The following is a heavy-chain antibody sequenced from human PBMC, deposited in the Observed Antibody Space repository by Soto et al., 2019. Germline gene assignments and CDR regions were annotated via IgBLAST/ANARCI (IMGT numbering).Heavy chain of an antibody. CDR3: GMVDNYVTPTPQDV. J-gene: IGHJ6*02. CDR2: LSPYTGNT. V-gene: IGHV1-18*01. CDR1: GYIFVNYG. D-gene: IGHD3-16*01. Sequence: QVQLVQSGDEVKKPGASVKVSCKASGYIFVNYGIAWVRQAPRQGLEWMGWLSPYTGNTHSASKVQGRLTMTTDTSTSTAYMDLGSLTSDDTAVYYCGMVDNYVTPTPQDVWGQGTTVTVSS.